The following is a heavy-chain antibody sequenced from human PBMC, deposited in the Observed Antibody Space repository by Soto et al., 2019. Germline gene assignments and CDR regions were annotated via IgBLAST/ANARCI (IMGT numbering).Heavy chain of an antibody. D-gene: IGHD5-12*01. CDR3: ARGRGYSYGLDP. J-gene: IGHJ5*02. CDR1: GDSISSANNY. V-gene: IGHV4-30-4*01. Sequence: QVQLQESGPGLVKPSQTLSLTCTVSGDSISSANNYWSWIRQPPGEGLEWIGFISYSGTTSYSPSLKSRLAISLDTSKNQFSLSLTSVTAADTDVYYCARGRGYSYGLDPWGQGTLVTVSS. CDR2: ISYSGTT.